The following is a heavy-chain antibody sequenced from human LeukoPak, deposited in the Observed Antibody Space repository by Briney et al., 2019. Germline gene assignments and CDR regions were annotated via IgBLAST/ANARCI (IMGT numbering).Heavy chain of an antibody. D-gene: IGHD5-24*01. V-gene: IGHV4-4*07. Sequence: PSETLSLTCSVSGDSISNYWWNWIWQPAGKELEWIGRMYTSGDTHYNPSLKSRVTMSVDTSKNQVSLRLTSVIAADTAVYYCARGSREMATIFDYWGKGTLVTVSS. CDR1: GDSISNYW. J-gene: IGHJ4*02. CDR2: MYTSGDT. CDR3: ARGSREMATIFDY.